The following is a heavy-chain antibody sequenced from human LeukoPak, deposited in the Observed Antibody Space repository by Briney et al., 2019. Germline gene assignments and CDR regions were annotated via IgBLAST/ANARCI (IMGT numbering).Heavy chain of an antibody. CDR3: ARGGWGLRFRAFEH. Sequence: SETLSLTCAVYGGSFSGYYWSWIRQPPGKGLEWIGEINHSGSTNYNPSLKSRVTISVDTSKNQFSLKLSSVTAADTAVYYCARGGWGLRFRAFEHWGQGTLVTGSS. V-gene: IGHV4-34*01. CDR1: GGSFSGYY. D-gene: IGHD1-26*01. J-gene: IGHJ4*01. CDR2: INHSGST.